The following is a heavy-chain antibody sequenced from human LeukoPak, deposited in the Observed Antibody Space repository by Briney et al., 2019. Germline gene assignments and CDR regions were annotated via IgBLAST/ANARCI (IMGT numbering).Heavy chain of an antibody. CDR2: ISSSGSTI. Sequence: PGGSLRLSCAASGFTFSSYEMSWVRQAPGKGLEWVSYISSSGSTIYYADSVKGRFTIPRDNAKNSLYLQMNSLRAEDTAVYYCATLWFGELATFDYWGQGTLVTVSS. V-gene: IGHV3-48*03. D-gene: IGHD3-10*01. J-gene: IGHJ4*02. CDR3: ATLWFGELATFDY. CDR1: GFTFSSYE.